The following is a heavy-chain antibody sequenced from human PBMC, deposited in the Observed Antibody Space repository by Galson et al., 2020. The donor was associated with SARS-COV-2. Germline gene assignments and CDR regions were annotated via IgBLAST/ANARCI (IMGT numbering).Heavy chain of an antibody. CDR2: ISYDGSNK. Sequence: GESLKISCAASGFTFSSYAMHWVRQAPGKGLEWVAVISYDGSNKYYADPVKGRFTISRDNSKNTLYLQMNSLRAEDTAVYYCARDHSSDYHCMDVWGQGTTVTVSS. D-gene: IGHD2-15*01. J-gene: IGHJ6*02. CDR3: ARDHSSDYHCMDV. CDR1: GFTFSSYA. V-gene: IGHV3-30*04.